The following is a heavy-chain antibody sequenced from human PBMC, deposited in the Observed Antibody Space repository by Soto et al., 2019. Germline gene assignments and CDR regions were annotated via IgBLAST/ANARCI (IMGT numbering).Heavy chain of an antibody. J-gene: IGHJ4*02. CDR3: ATRFCSGGSCPPGNY. D-gene: IGHD2-15*01. Sequence: GGSLRLSCAASGFTFSSYAMSWVRQAPGKGLEWVSGISGSGTTTYYADSVKGRFTISRDNSKNTLYLQMNSLRAEDTAVYYCATRFCSGGSCPPGNYWGQGTLVTVSS. CDR1: GFTFSSYA. CDR2: ISGSGTTT. V-gene: IGHV3-23*01.